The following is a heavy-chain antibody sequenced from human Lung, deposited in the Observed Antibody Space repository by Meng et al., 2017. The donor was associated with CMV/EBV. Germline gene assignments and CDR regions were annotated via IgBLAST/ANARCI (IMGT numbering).Heavy chain of an antibody. CDR3: AREGYYYDSGNYDYYFDH. D-gene: IGHD3-10*01. J-gene: IGHJ4*02. CDR2: ISTSGSYI. Sequence: ESLKISCAASRFTFSSYSMHWVRQAPGKGLEWVSSISTSGSYIYYADSVKGRFTISRDNAESSLYLQMNSLRAEDTAVYYCAREGYYYDSGNYDYYFDHWGQGXLVTVSS. V-gene: IGHV3-21*01. CDR1: RFTFSSYS.